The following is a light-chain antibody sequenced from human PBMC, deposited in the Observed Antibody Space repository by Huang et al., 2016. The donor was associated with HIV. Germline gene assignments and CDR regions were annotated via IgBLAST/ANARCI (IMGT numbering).Light chain of an antibody. V-gene: IGKV3-15*01. Sequence: EIVMTQSPATLSVSPGETATLSCRASQSLGSSLAWYQQKPGQAPRLLIYRASTRATGIPARFSGSGSGTEFTLSISSLQSEDFAVYFCQHYNGWPLTFGGGTKVDIK. J-gene: IGKJ4*01. CDR3: QHYNGWPLT. CDR2: RAS. CDR1: QSLGSS.